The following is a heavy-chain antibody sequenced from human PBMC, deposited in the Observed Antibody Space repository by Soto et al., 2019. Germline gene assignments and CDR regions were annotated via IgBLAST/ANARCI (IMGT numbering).Heavy chain of an antibody. J-gene: IGHJ4*02. CDR1: GFTFSSYA. Sequence: GGSLRLSCAASGFTFSSYAMSWVRQAPGKGLEWVSAISGSGGSTYYADSVKGRFTLSRDNSKNTLYLQMNSLRAEDTDLYAFANPLPKGPILIEYYFDYWGQGTLVTVSS. D-gene: IGHD2-8*01. CDR2: ISGSGGST. CDR3: ANPLPKGPILIEYYFDY. V-gene: IGHV3-23*01.